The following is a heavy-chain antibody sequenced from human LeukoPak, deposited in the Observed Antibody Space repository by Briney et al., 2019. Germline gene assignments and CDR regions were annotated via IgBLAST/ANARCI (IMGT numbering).Heavy chain of an antibody. Sequence: ASVNVSCKASGYTFTSYGISWVRQAPGQGLEWMGWISAYNGNTNYAQKLQGRVTLTTDTSTSTAYMELRSLSSDDTAVYYCARDLWAYYYDSSGYFPFDYWGQGTLVTVSS. CDR3: ARDLWAYYYDSSGYFPFDY. V-gene: IGHV1-18*01. J-gene: IGHJ4*02. D-gene: IGHD3-22*01. CDR1: GYTFTSYG. CDR2: ISAYNGNT.